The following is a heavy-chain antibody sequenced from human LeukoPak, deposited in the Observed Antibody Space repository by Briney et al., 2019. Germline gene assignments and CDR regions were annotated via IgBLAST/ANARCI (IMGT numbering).Heavy chain of an antibody. D-gene: IGHD2-2*01. CDR1: GGSTSVYY. J-gene: IGHJ3*02. Sequence: SETLSLTCTVSGGSTSVYYWSWIRQPPGKGLEWIGHIYYSGSTNYNPSLKSRVTMSVDTSKNQFSLKLRSVTAADTAVYYCARLPPRVVGPAARRNDTFDMWGQGTMVTVSS. CDR2: IYYSGST. CDR3: ARLPPRVVGPAARRNDTFDM. V-gene: IGHV4-59*12.